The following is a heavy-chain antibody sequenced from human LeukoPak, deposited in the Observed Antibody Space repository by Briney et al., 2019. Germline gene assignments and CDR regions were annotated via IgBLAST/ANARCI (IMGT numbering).Heavy chain of an antibody. CDR1: GFTFNNYA. Sequence: PGGSLRLSCAASGFTFNNYAMSWVRQAPGKGLEWVSAISGRGGSTYYADSVKGRFTISRDNSKNTLYLQMNSLRAEDTAVYYCARAEHYYDSSGLLYYFDYWGQGTLVTVSS. V-gene: IGHV3-23*01. D-gene: IGHD3-22*01. CDR2: ISGRGGST. CDR3: ARAEHYYDSSGLLYYFDY. J-gene: IGHJ4*02.